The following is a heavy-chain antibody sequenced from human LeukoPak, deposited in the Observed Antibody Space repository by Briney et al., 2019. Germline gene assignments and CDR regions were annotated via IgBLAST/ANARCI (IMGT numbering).Heavy chain of an antibody. CDR2: INTNTGIP. Sequence: VASVKISCMASGYTFTRYAMSWVRQAPGQGLEWMGWINTNTGIPTYAQGFTGRFVFSLDTSVSTAYLQISSLKADDTALYYCARSSSYYVEVFYYAMDVWGQGTTVTVSS. CDR1: GYTFTRYA. D-gene: IGHD6-13*01. V-gene: IGHV7-4-1*02. CDR3: ARSSSYYVEVFYYAMDV. J-gene: IGHJ6*02.